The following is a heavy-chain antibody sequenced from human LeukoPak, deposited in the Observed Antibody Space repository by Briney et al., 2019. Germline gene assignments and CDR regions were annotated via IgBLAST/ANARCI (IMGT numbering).Heavy chain of an antibody. CDR1: GGSFSGYY. Sequence: SETLSLTCAVYGGSFSGYYWSWIRQSPGKGLEWIGEINHSGSINYNPSLKSRVTVSADSSRNQFSLILGSVTAADTAVYYCAFTTGNYYLDYWGQGTRVTVSS. J-gene: IGHJ4*02. D-gene: IGHD1-7*01. V-gene: IGHV4-34*01. CDR2: INHSGSI. CDR3: AFTTGNYYLDY.